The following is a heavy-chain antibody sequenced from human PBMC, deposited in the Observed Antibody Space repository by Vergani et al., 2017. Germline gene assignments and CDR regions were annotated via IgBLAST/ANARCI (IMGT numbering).Heavy chain of an antibody. D-gene: IGHD2-21*02. CDR2: ISGGEAPT. CDR1: GFTFDNYA. J-gene: IGHJ3*01. V-gene: IGHV3-23*01. CDR3: AKGLAIPLTAKWRGLDH. Sequence: EADLLESGGDLVQQGGSLRLACKASGFTFDNYALTCVRQAPGKELEWVAGISGGEAPTFYAGTAKGRLTISSYNSKNTLFLHVSSLRVEDTAIYFCAKGLAIPLTAKWRGLDHGGRGTMVLVS.